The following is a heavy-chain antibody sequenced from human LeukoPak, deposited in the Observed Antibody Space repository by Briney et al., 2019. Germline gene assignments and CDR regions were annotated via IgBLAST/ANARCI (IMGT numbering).Heavy chain of an antibody. CDR1: GFTFSSYW. CDR2: IKTDGRSK. CDR3: ARSVSGTGPDI. J-gene: IGHJ3*02. Sequence: GGSLRLSCAASGFTFSSYWMHWVGQAPGKGLVGVSRIKTDGRSKDYADAVKGRLTIYREKEKKKMCLQMNSLRAEDTAVYYCARSVSGTGPDIWGLGTMVTVSS. D-gene: IGHD5/OR15-5a*01. V-gene: IGHV3-74*01.